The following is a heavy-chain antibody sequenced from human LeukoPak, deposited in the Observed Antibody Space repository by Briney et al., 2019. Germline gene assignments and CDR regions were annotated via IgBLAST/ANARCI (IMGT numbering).Heavy chain of an antibody. CDR3: ARVFPPINGYGSGSYSFLGSLDP. D-gene: IGHD3-10*01. Sequence: ASVKVSCKASGYTFTSYGISWVRQAPGQGLEWMGWISAYNGNTNYAQKFQGRVTMTRDMSTSTVYMELSSLRSEDTAVYYCARVFPPINGYGSGSYSFLGSLDPWGQGTLVTVSS. J-gene: IGHJ5*02. V-gene: IGHV1-18*01. CDR2: ISAYNGNT. CDR1: GYTFTSYG.